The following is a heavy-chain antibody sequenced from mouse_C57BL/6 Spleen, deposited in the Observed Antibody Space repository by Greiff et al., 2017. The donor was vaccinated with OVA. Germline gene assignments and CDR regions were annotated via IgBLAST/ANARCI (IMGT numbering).Heavy chain of an antibody. J-gene: IGHJ3*01. CDR1: GYSFTGYF. CDR3: ARGAQAWCAY. Sequence: SGPELVKPGDSVKISCKASGYSFTGYFMNWVMQSHGKSLEWIGRINPYNGDTFYNQKFKGKATLTVDKSSSTAHMELRSLTSEDSAVYYCARGAQAWCAYWGQGTLVTVSA. V-gene: IGHV1-20*01. CDR2: INPYNGDT.